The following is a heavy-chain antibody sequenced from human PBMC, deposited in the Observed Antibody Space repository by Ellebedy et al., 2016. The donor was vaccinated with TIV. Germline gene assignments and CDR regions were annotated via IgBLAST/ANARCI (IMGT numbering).Heavy chain of an antibody. CDR3: ATARLYDYVWGSFRIDAFDI. CDR2: INPNSGGT. Sequence: AASVKVSCKASGYTFTGYYMHWVRQAPGQGLEWMGWINPNSGGTNYAQKFQGRVTMTTDTSTDTAYMELSRLRSEDTAVYYCATARLYDYVWGSFRIDAFDIWGQGTMVTVSS. J-gene: IGHJ3*02. CDR1: GYTFTGYY. D-gene: IGHD3-16*02. V-gene: IGHV1-2*02.